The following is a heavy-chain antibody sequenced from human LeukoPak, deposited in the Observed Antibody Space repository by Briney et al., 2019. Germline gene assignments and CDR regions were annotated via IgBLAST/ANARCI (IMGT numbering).Heavy chain of an antibody. V-gene: IGHV1-8*03. D-gene: IGHD5-12*01. CDR3: ARGPLYSGYDFAANWFDP. J-gene: IGHJ5*02. Sequence: GASVKVSCKASGYTFTGYYMHWVRQAPGQGLEWMGWMNPNSGNTGYAQKFQGRVTITRNTSISTAYMELSSLRSEDTAVYYCARGPLYSGYDFAANWFDPWGQGTLVTVSS. CDR1: GYTFTGYY. CDR2: MNPNSGNT.